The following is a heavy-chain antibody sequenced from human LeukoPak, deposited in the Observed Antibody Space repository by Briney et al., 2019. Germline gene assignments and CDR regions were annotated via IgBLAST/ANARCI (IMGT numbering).Heavy chain of an antibody. CDR2: ISYDGSNK. Sequence: PGRSLRLSCAASGFTFSSYAMHWVRQAPGKGLEWVAVISYDGSNKYYADSVKGRFTISRDNSKNTLYLQMNSLRAEDTAVYYCARSEARFMLSWGQGTLVTVSS. J-gene: IGHJ4*02. CDR3: ARSEARFMLS. CDR1: GFTFSSYA. V-gene: IGHV3-30-3*01. D-gene: IGHD3-16*02.